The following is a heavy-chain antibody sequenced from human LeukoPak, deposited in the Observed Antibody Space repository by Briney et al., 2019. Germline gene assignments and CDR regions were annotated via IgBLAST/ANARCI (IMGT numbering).Heavy chain of an antibody. CDR1: GGSINTFY. CDR2: MYFTGST. J-gene: IGHJ4*02. Sequence: SETLSLTCTASGGSINTFYWNWIRQPAGKGLEWIGRMYFTGSTNYNPSLRSRVTMSVDTSKMQFSLRLTSVTAADTAVYYCATDRDWDLGFDLWGQGTLVTVS. V-gene: IGHV4-4*07. CDR3: ATDRDWDLGFDL. D-gene: IGHD1-26*01.